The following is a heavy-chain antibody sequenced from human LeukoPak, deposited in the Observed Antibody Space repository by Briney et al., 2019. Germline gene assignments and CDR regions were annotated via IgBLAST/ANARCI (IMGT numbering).Heavy chain of an antibody. CDR2: INHSGST. V-gene: IGHV4-34*01. D-gene: IGHD5-12*01. Sequence: SETLSLTCAVYGGSFSGYYWSWIRQPPGKGLEWIGEINHSGSTSYNPSLKSRVTISVDTSKNQFSLKLSSVTAADTAVYYCARSGRTRYWYFDLWGRGTLVTVSS. CDR1: GGSFSGYY. J-gene: IGHJ2*01. CDR3: ARSGRTRYWYFDL.